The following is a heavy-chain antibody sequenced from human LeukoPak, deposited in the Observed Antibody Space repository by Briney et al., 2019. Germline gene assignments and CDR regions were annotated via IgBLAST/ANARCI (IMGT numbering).Heavy chain of an antibody. J-gene: IGHJ3*02. D-gene: IGHD1-26*01. Sequence: SETLSLTCTVSCRSISNYYSGWIRQPAGKGLEWIGRIYTSGSTNYNSSLKSRLTMSVDTSKNQFSLKLSSVTAAETAVNYCARLRPMGGSFPDSFDIWGQGTTVTVSS. CDR3: ARLRPMGGSFPDSFDI. CDR2: IYTSGST. CDR1: CRSISNYY. V-gene: IGHV4-4*07.